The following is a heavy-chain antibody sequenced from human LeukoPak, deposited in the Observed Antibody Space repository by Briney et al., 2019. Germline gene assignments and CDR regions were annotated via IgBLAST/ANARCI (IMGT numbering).Heavy chain of an antibody. V-gene: IGHV3-30*18. J-gene: IGHJ4*02. CDR1: GFTFSTYG. CDR3: AKPYSSAPRRSDFDY. D-gene: IGHD6-19*01. Sequence: GGSLSLSCAASGFTFSTYGMHWVRQAPGKGLELVAVISSDGSNKYYADSVKGRFTISRDNSKNTLYLQMNSLRPEDTAVYYCAKPYSSAPRRSDFDYWGQGTLVTVSS. CDR2: ISSDGSNK.